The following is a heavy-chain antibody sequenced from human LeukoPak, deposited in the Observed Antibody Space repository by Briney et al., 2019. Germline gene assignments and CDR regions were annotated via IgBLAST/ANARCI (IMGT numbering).Heavy chain of an antibody. J-gene: IGHJ4*02. CDR2: MNPNSGNT. CDR3: ARGSGLATITDFDY. Sequence: ASVKVSCNASGHTFTSYDINWVRQATGQGLEWMGWMNPNSGNTGYAQKFQGRVTMTRNTTISTAYMELSSLRSEDTAVYYCARGSGLATITDFDYWGQGTLVTVSS. CDR1: GHTFTSYD. D-gene: IGHD5-24*01. V-gene: IGHV1-8*01.